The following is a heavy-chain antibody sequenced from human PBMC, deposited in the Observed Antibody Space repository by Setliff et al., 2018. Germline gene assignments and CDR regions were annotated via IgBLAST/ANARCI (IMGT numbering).Heavy chain of an antibody. Sequence: GGSLRLSCVGSGYTFSTYSMVWVRQAPGKGLQWVSGILGGGGNGGRGTISRDNSKSTLYLQMNSLRAEDTAVYYCAKRGDSSSWLEYWGQGTLVTVSS. CDR2: ILGGGG. CDR1: GYTFSTYS. CDR3: AKRGDSSSWLEY. D-gene: IGHD6-13*01. V-gene: IGHV3-NL1*01. J-gene: IGHJ4*02.